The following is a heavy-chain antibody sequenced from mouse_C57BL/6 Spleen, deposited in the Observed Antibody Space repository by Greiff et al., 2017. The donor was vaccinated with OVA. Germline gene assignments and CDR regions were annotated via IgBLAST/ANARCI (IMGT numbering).Heavy chain of an antibody. CDR1: GYTFTSYW. J-gene: IGHJ2*01. V-gene: IGHV1-64*01. D-gene: IGHD1-1*01. CDR2: IHPNSGST. CDR3: ARTLPITTVVAPYCDY. Sequence: QVQLQQPGAELVKPGASVKLSCKASGYTFTSYWMHWVKQRPGQGLEWIGMIHPNSGSTNYTEKFKSKATLTVDKSSSTASIKLSSLTSEYSAVSSCARTLPITTVVAPYCDYWGQGTTLTVSS.